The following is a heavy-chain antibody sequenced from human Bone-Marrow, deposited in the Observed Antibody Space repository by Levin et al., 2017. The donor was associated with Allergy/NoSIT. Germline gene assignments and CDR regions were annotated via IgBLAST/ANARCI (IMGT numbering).Heavy chain of an antibody. CDR1: GFTFSNAW. V-gene: IGHV3-15*01. CDR3: ATGYISGWAGFDS. D-gene: IGHD6-19*01. Sequence: PGGSLRLSCEASGFTFSNAWMSWVRQAPGKGLEWVGRIRSNTDGGTTDYATPVKGRFTISRDDSKNTLYLQMNSLKTEDTAVYYCATGYISGWAGFDSCGQGTLVTVSS. J-gene: IGHJ4*02. CDR2: IRSNTDGGTT.